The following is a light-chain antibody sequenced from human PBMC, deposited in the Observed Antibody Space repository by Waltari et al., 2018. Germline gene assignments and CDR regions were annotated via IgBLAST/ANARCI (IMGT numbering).Light chain of an antibody. CDR2: DKS. CDR1: RLTTQH. CDR3: YSRDSSGNHL. J-gene: IGLJ3*02. Sequence: SSELPPVHALSVALGRTVRITCQGARLTTQHAIWYQQKPGQDPVLVICDKSNRPSGILDRFSGSSSGNTASLTITGAQAEDEADYYCYSRDSSGNHLFGGGTKLTVL. V-gene: IGLV3-19*01.